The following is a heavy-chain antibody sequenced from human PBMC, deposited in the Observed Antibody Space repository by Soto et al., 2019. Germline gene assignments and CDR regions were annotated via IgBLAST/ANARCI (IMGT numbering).Heavy chain of an antibody. CDR1: GFTFSSYA. V-gene: IGHV3-30-3*01. D-gene: IGHD2-21*02. J-gene: IGHJ2*01. Sequence: ESGGGVVQPGRSLRLSCAASGFTFSSYAMHWVRQAPGKGLEWVAVISYDGSNKYYADSVKGRFTISRDNSKNTLYLQMNSLRAEDTAVYYCARDLYGGNSLDWYFDLWGRGTLVTVSS. CDR2: ISYDGSNK. CDR3: ARDLYGGNSLDWYFDL.